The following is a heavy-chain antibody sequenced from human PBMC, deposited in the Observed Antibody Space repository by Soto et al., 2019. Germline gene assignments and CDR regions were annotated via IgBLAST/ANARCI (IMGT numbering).Heavy chain of an antibody. CDR1: GGTFSSSA. CDR3: ARAYYYDSSGYLGSYGMDV. D-gene: IGHD3-22*01. J-gene: IGHJ6*02. V-gene: IGHV1-69*13. CDR2: IIPIFGTA. Sequence: SVKVSCKASGGTFSSSAISLGRQATGPGLEWMGGIIPIFGTANYAQKFQGRVTITADESTSTAYMELSSLRSEDTAVYYCARAYYYDSSGYLGSYGMDVWGQGTTVTVS.